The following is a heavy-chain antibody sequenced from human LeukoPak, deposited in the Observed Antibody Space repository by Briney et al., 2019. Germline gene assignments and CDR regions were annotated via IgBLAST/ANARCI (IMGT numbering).Heavy chain of an antibody. CDR1: GGSISSGGYY. V-gene: IGHV4-31*03. J-gene: IGHJ4*02. Sequence: PSETQSLTCTVSGGSISSGGYYWSWIRQHPGKGLEWIGYIYYSGSTYYNPSLKSRVTISVDTSKNQFSLKLSSVTAADTAVYYCASSTLREYSYDTSGPSRTYYFENWGQGSLLTVSS. CDR2: IYYSGST. CDR3: ASSTLREYSYDTSGPSRTYYFEN. D-gene: IGHD3-22*01.